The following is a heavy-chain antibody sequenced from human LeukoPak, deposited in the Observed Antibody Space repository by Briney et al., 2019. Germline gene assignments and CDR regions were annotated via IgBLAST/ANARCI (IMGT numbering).Heavy chain of an antibody. CDR3: ARYIRSPLYYFDY. CDR1: GFTFSSYA. Sequence: GGSLRLSCAASGFTFSSYAMSWARQAPGKGPEWVSTISASGDSTYYADSVKGRFTISRDISRNTLYVQMNSLRAEDTAVYYCARYIRSPLYYFDYWGRETLVTVSS. CDR2: ISASGDST. J-gene: IGHJ4*02. D-gene: IGHD1-1*01. V-gene: IGHV3-23*01.